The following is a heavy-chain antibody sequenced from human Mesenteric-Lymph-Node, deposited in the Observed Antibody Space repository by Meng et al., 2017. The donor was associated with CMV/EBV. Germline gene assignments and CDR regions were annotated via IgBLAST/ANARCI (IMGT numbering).Heavy chain of an antibody. J-gene: IGHJ5*02. D-gene: IGHD3-3*01. CDR2: IYYSGST. V-gene: IGHV4-39*07. CDR1: GGSISSSSYY. CDR3: ARDLSPYYDFWWGVDP. Sequence: GGSISSSSYYWGWIRQPPGKGLEWIGSIYYSGSTYYNPSLKSRVTISVDTSKNQFSLKLSSVTAADTAVYYCARDLSPYYDFWWGVDPWGQGTLVTVSS.